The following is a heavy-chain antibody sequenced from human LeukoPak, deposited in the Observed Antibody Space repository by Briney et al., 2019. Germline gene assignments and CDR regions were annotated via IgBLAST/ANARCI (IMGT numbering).Heavy chain of an antibody. Sequence: SETLSLTCNVSGASISSSTYHWGWIRQPPGKGLEWIASIYYRGRTYYNPSLKSRVTMSVDTSKNHFSLKLSSVTAADTAVYYCARLEGSAHFDYWGQGTLVTVSS. J-gene: IGHJ4*02. CDR3: ARLEGSAHFDY. V-gene: IGHV4-39*07. D-gene: IGHD6-19*01. CDR1: GASISSSTYH. CDR2: IYYRGRT.